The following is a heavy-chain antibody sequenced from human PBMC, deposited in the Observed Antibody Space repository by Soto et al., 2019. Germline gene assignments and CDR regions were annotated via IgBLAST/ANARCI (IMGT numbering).Heavy chain of an antibody. CDR3: AKEASFVLMVYAATGGFDY. Sequence: GGSLRLSCAASGFTFSSYAMSWVRQAPGKGLEWVSAISGSGGSTYYADSVKGRFTISRDNSKNTLYLQMNSLRAEDTAVYYCAKEASFVLMVYAATGGFDYWGQGTLVTVSS. CDR1: GFTFSSYA. J-gene: IGHJ4*02. CDR2: ISGSGGST. D-gene: IGHD2-8*01. V-gene: IGHV3-23*01.